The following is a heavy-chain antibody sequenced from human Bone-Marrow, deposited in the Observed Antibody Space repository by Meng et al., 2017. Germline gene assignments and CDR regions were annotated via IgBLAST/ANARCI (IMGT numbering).Heavy chain of an antibody. D-gene: IGHD3-22*01. V-gene: IGHV3-48*04. CDR2: VSSNGSTT. J-gene: IGHJ4*02. Sequence: GESLKISCAASGFTFSSYSMNWVRQAPGKGLEWVGFVSSNGSTTSYADSVRGRFTISRDNAMNSLYLQMNSLRGEDTAVYYCARDAHGSSGYFAYWGQGSLVTVSS. CDR1: GFTFSSYS. CDR3: ARDAHGSSGYFAY.